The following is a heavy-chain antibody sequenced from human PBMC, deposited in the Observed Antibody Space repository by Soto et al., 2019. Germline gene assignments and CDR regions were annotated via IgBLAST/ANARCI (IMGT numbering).Heavy chain of an antibody. D-gene: IGHD6-19*01. V-gene: IGHV1-18*01. CDR2: ISAYNGNT. CDR3: ARDRGVPPPVAGNTHYYYYMDV. Sequence: QDQLVQSGVEVKKPGASVKVSCKASGYSFTNYGITWVRQPPGQGFEWMGWISAYNGNTNYAQKFQGRVTMTTDASTSTAYLELRSLRSDDTAVYYCARDRGVPPPVAGNTHYYYYMDVWGKGTTVTVSS. J-gene: IGHJ6*03. CDR1: GYSFTNYG.